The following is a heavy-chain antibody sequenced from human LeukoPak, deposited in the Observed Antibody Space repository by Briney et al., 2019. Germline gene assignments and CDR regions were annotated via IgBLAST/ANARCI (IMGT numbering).Heavy chain of an antibody. CDR2: INHSGST. J-gene: IGHJ6*02. CDR3: ALGPGAYYYYGMDV. CDR1: GGSFSSYY. V-gene: IGHV4-34*01. D-gene: IGHD3-10*01. Sequence: SETLSLTCAVYGGSFSSYYWSWIRQPPGKGLEWIGEINHSGSTNYNPSLKSRVTISVDTSKNQFSLKLSSVTAADTAVYYCALGPGAYYYYGMDVWGQGTTVTVSS.